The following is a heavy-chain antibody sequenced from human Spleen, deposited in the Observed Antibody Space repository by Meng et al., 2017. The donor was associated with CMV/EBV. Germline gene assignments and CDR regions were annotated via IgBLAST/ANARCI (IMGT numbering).Heavy chain of an antibody. CDR1: GGTFSSYA. J-gene: IGHJ5*02. V-gene: IGHV1-69*10. CDR3: ARGVRHYCSSISCFGWFDP. D-gene: IGHD2-2*01. CDR2: IIPILGIA. Sequence: SVKVSCKASGGTFSSYAISWVRQAPGQGLEWMGGIIPILGIANYAQKFQGRVTITADKSTNTAYMELSSLKSEDTAVYYCARGVRHYCSSISCFGWFDPWGQGTLVTVSS.